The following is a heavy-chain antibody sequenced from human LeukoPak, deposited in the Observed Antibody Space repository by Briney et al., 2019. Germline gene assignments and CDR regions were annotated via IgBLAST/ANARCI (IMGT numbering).Heavy chain of an antibody. CDR1: GYTFTGYY. CDR3: ARDRGPLYYYDSSGYPLYYFAY. J-gene: IGHJ4*02. D-gene: IGHD3-22*01. Sequence: ASVKVSCKASGYTFTGYYMHWVRQAPGQGLEWMGWINPNSGGTNYAQKFQGRVTMTRDTSISTAYMELSRLRSDDTAVYYCARDRGPLYYYDSSGYPLYYFAYWGQGTLVTVSS. V-gene: IGHV1-2*02. CDR2: INPNSGGT.